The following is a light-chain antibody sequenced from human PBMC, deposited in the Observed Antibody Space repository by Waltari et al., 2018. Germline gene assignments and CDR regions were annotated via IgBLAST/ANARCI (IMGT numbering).Light chain of an antibody. Sequence: QSVLAQPPSVSGAPGQRVTISCSGSSSNIGAGSDVHWYQHLPGTAPKLLIYGNSNRPSGVPDRFSGSKSGTSASLAITGLQAEDEADYYCQSYDSSLSGSVFGGGTNLTVL. CDR1: SSNIGAGSD. V-gene: IGLV1-40*01. CDR3: QSYDSSLSGSV. CDR2: GNS. J-gene: IGLJ3*02.